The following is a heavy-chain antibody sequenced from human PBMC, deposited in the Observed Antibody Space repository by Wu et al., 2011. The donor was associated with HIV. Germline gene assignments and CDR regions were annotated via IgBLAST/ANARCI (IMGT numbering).Heavy chain of an antibody. V-gene: IGHV1-46*01. CDR3: AMTTVTTQNDAFDI. J-gene: IGHJ3*02. D-gene: IGHD4-17*01. CDR2: INSSGGST. Sequence: QVQLVQSGAEVKKPGASVKVSCKASGFTFTTYYMHWVRQAPGQGLKWMGVINSSGGSTTYAQTFQGRVTMTRDTSTSTVYMELSSLRSEDTAVYYCAMTTVTTQNDAFDIWGQGTMVTVSS. CDR1: GFTFTTYY.